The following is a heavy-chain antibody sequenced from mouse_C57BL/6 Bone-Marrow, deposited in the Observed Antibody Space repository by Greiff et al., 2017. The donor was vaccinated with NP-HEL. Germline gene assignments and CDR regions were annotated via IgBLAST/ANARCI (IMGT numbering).Heavy chain of an antibody. V-gene: IGHV2-6-1*01. CDR3: ARQGWSNPFAY. Sequence: VKVVESGPGLVAPSQSLSITCTVSGFSLTSYGVHWVRQPPGKGLEWLVVIWSDGSTTYNSAIKSRLSISKDNSTSKVFLKMNSLQTDDTAMYYCARQGWSNPFAYWGQGTLLTVSA. CDR1: GFSLTSYG. J-gene: IGHJ3*01. CDR2: IWSDGST. D-gene: IGHD2-5*01.